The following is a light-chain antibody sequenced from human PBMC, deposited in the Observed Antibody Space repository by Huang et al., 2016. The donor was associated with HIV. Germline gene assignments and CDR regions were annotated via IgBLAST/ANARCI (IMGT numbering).Light chain of an antibody. V-gene: IGKV3-11*01. Sequence: EIVLTQSPATLSLSPGERATLSCRTSQSVVSSLAWYQQRPGQAPRLLIYDASNRATGVSARFSGSGSGTDFALTISSLESEDFAVYYCQQRSAWPRTFGQGTKLEI. J-gene: IGKJ2*01. CDR3: QQRSAWPRT. CDR1: QSVVSS. CDR2: DAS.